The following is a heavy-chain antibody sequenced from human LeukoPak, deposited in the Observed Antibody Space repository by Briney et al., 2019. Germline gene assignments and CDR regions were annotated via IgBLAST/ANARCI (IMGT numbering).Heavy chain of an antibody. CDR1: GGSISSNTYF. Sequence: SETLSLTCNVSGGSISSNTYFWGWIRRPPGKGLEWIGSIRYSGSTYYNPSLKSRVTISVDTSKNQFSLNLSSLTAAGTAVYYCATSDTVSTYNWFDPWGQGTLVTAS. CDR3: ATSDTVSTYNWFDP. V-gene: IGHV4-39*01. J-gene: IGHJ5*02. D-gene: IGHD5/OR15-5a*01. CDR2: IRYSGST.